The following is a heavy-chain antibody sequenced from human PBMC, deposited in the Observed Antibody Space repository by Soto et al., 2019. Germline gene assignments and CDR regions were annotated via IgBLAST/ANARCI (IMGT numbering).Heavy chain of an antibody. CDR2: ISGSGDTT. CDR3: VKGGWLDF. J-gene: IGHJ5*01. Sequence: PGGSLRLSCAASGFTFSTYAISWVRQAPGKGLEWVSAISGSGDTTYYANSVKGRFTISRDNSKYTLYLQMNSLTAEDTAVYACVKGGWLDFWGQGTLVTVSS. D-gene: IGHD3-16*01. V-gene: IGHV3-23*01. CDR1: GFTFSTYA.